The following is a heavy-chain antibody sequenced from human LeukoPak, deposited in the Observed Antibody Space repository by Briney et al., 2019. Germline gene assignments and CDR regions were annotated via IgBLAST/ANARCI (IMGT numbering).Heavy chain of an antibody. V-gene: IGHV4-34*01. CDR1: GVSFSGYY. CDR3: ARGVKYSSSWYVGEYFDY. CDR2: INHSGST. J-gene: IGHJ4*02. D-gene: IGHD6-13*01. Sequence: SETLSLTCAVYGVSFSGYYWSWIRQPPGKGLEWIGEINHSGSTNYNPSLKSRVTISVDTSKNQFSLKLSSVTAADTAVYYCARGVKYSSSWYVGEYFDYWGQGTLVTVSS.